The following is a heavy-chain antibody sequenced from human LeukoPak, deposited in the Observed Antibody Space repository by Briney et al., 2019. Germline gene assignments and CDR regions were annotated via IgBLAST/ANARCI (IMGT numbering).Heavy chain of an antibody. CDR2: ISGSGGST. Sequence: AGGSLRLSCAASGFTFSNYAMSWVRQAPGKGLEWVSAISGSGGSTYYADSVKGRFTISRDSSKNTLYLQMNSLRAEDTAVYYCAKDRGTSASGSYYPNWFDPWGQGTLVTVSS. V-gene: IGHV3-23*01. J-gene: IGHJ5*02. CDR1: GFTFSNYA. D-gene: IGHD3-10*01. CDR3: AKDRGTSASGSYYPNWFDP.